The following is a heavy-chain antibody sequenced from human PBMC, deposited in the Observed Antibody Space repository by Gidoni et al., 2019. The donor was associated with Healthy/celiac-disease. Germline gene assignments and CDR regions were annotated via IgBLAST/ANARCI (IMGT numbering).Heavy chain of an antibody. J-gene: IGHJ3*02. CDR2: IYYSGST. V-gene: IGHV4-39*01. Sequence: QLQLQESGPGLVKPSETLSLTCTVSGGSIRSRSYSWGWTRQPPGKGLEWIGSIYYSGSTYYNPSLKSRVTISVDTSKNQFSLKLSSVTAADTAVYYCAFLRGVPAADWGSYPNDAFDIWGQGTMVTVSS. CDR1: GGSIRSRSYS. D-gene: IGHD3-16*02. CDR3: AFLRGVPAADWGSYPNDAFDI.